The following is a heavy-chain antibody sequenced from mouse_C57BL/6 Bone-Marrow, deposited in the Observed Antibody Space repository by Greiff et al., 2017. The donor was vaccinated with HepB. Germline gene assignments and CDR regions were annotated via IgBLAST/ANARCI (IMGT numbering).Heavy chain of an antibody. V-gene: IGHV14-3*01. D-gene: IGHD2-2*01. Sequence: VQLQQSVAELVRPGASVKLSCTASGFNIENTYMHWVKQRPEQGLEWIGRIDPANGNTKYAPKFQGKATITADTSSNTAYLQLSSLTSEDTAIYYCARVTTGYFDYWGQGTTLTVSS. CDR2: IDPANGNT. J-gene: IGHJ2*01. CDR1: GFNIENTY. CDR3: ARVTTGYFDY.